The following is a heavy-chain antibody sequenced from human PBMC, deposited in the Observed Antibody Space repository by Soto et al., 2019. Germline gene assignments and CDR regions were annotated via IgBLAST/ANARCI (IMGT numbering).Heavy chain of an antibody. CDR2: FNPNSGDT. CDR3: AREASAVISLDY. J-gene: IGHJ4*02. CDR1: GYTFTAYS. Sequence: EASVKVSFKASGYTFTAYSMHWLRQAPGQGLEWVGWFNPNSGDTIYAQKFQGRVTLTRDTSIGTAYMELYSLTSDDTAVYYCAREASAVISLDYWGQGTLVTVSS. V-gene: IGHV1-2*02. D-gene: IGHD6-19*01.